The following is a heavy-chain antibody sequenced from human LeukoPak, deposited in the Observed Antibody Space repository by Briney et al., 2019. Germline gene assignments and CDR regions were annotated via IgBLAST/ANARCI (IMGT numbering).Heavy chain of an antibody. J-gene: IGHJ6*02. D-gene: IGHD3-10*01. CDR2: NYYSGST. V-gene: IGHV4-59*01. CDR1: GGSISSYH. CDR3: TRFGYYYGMDV. Sequence: SETLSLTCTVSGGSISSYHWSWIRQPPGKGLEWIGYNYYSGSTNYNPSLKSRVTISVDTSKNQFSLKLSAVTAADTAVYYCTRFGYYYGMDVWGQGTTVTVSS.